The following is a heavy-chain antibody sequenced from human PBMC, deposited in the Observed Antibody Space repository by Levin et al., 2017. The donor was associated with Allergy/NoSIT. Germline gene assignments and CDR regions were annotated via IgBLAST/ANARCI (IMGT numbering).Heavy chain of an antibody. CDR2: IWYDGSNK. CDR3: ASGSGSYYYFHY. CDR1: GFTFRNYA. D-gene: IGHD3-10*01. J-gene: IGHJ4*02. Sequence: GESLKISCAASGFTFRNYAMHWVRQAPGKGLEWVAVIWYDGSNKYYADSVKGRFTISRDNSKNTLYVQMNSLRAEDTAVYYCASGSGSYYYFHYWGQGTLVTVSS. V-gene: IGHV3-33*01.